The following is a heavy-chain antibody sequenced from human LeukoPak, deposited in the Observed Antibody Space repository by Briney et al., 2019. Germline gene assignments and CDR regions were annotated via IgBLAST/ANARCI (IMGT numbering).Heavy chain of an antibody. CDR3: ASRAGYCSSTSCYSGY. J-gene: IGHJ4*02. CDR1: GFTFSSYS. V-gene: IGHV3-21*01. CDR2: ISSSSSYI. D-gene: IGHD2-2*01. Sequence: PGGSLRLSCAASGFTFSSYSMNWVRQAPGKGLEWVSSISSSSSYIYYADSVKGRFTISRDNAKNSLYLRINSLRAEDTAVYYCASRAGYCSSTSCYSGYWGQGTLVTVSS.